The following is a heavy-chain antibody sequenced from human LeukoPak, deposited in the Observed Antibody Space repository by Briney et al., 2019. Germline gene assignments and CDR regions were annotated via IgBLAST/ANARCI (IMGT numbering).Heavy chain of an antibody. CDR1: GFIFCDYS. Sequence: PGGSLRLSCAASGFIFCDYSMNWVRQAPGKGLEWVSSISSSSSYIFYADSVRGRFSISRDNAKNSLYLQMNSLRAEDTAVYYCAREPYGSGRYFDYWGQGTLVTVSS. CDR3: AREPYGSGRYFDY. CDR2: ISSSSSYI. V-gene: IGHV3-21*01. J-gene: IGHJ4*02. D-gene: IGHD3-10*01.